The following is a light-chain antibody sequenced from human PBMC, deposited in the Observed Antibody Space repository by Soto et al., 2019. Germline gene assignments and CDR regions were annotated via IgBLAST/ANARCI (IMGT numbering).Light chain of an antibody. CDR1: QSVRSSS. CDR2: GAS. Sequence: EIVLTQSPGTLSLSPGERATLSCRASQSVRSSSLAWYQQKPGQAPRLLMYGASRRATGIPDRFSGSGSGTDFTLIISRLEPEDFAVYYCQQYGTSPLTCGGGTKGDIK. CDR3: QQYGTSPLT. V-gene: IGKV3-20*01. J-gene: IGKJ4*01.